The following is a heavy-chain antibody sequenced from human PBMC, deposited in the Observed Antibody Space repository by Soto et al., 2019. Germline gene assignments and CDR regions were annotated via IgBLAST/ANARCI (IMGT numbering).Heavy chain of an antibody. CDR2: ISSSSSTI. V-gene: IGHV3-48*02. CDR1: GFTFSSNS. Sequence: EVQVVESGGGLVQPGGSLRLSCAASGFTFSSNSMNWVRQAPGKGLEWISYISSSSSTIYADSVKGRFTISRDNANNSLYLQMNSLRDEDTAVYYCARVIWSGHLTSDLWGQGTRVTVSS. D-gene: IGHD3-3*01. CDR3: ARVIWSGHLTSDL. J-gene: IGHJ5*02.